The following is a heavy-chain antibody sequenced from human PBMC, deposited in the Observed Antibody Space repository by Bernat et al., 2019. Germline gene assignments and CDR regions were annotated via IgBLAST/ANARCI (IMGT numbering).Heavy chain of an antibody. Sequence: QVQLVQSGAEVKKPGASVKVSCKASGYTFTGYYMHWVRQAPGQGLEWMGWINPNSGGTNYAQKFQGWVTMTRDTAISTAYMELSRLRSDDTAVYYCARDRPGEQLVFDYWGQGTLVTVSS. V-gene: IGHV1-2*04. CDR3: ARDRPGEQLVFDY. D-gene: IGHD6-6*01. CDR2: INPNSGGT. J-gene: IGHJ4*02. CDR1: GYTFTGYY.